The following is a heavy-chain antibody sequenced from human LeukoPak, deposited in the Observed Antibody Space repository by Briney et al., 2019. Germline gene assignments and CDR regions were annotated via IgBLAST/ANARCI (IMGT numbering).Heavy chain of an antibody. Sequence: GSLRLSCAASGFTFNIYAMHWVRQAPGKGLEWVAVISYDESDKYYADSVKGRFTISRDNAKNSLYLQMNSLRAEDTAVYYCARDLGGPTWGQGTMVTVSS. J-gene: IGHJ3*01. CDR2: ISYDESDK. CDR3: ARDLGGPT. CDR1: GFTFNIYA. V-gene: IGHV3-30*04. D-gene: IGHD3-16*01.